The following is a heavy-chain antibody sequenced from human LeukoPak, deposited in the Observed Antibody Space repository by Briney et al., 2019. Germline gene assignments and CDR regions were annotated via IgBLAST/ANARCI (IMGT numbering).Heavy chain of an antibody. V-gene: IGHV3-23*01. CDR2: ISGSGGST. J-gene: IGHJ4*02. D-gene: IGHD6-13*01. Sequence: GGSLRLSCAASGFTFSSYAMSCVRQAPRKGLEWVSAISGSGGSTYYADSVKGRFTISRDNSKNTLYLQMNSLRAEDTAVYYCAKDTAAGTVYFDYWGQGTLVTVSS. CDR3: AKDTAAGTVYFDY. CDR1: GFTFSSYA.